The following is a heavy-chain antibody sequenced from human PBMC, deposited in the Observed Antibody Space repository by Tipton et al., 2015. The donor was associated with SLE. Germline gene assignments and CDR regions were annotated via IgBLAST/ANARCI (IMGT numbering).Heavy chain of an antibody. CDR1: GDSISSSSNY. CDR2: IYYSGST. J-gene: IGHJ2*01. Sequence: TLSLTCTVSGDSISSSSNYWGWIRQPPGKGLVGIGSIYYSGSTYYNPSLKSRVTISVDTSKNQFSLKVSSVTAADTAVYYCARGVRIAVVKGWYFDLWGRGTLVTVSS. V-gene: IGHV4-39*07. D-gene: IGHD6-19*01. CDR3: ARGVRIAVVKGWYFDL.